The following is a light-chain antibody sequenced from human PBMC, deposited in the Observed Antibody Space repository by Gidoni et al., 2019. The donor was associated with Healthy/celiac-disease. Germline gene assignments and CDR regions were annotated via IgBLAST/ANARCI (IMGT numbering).Light chain of an antibody. CDR3: QQYNNWPLWT. V-gene: IGKV3-15*01. Sequence: EIVMTQSPATLSVSPGERATLACRASQSVSSNFAWYQQKPGKATRLLILGVSPRATGIPARFSGSGSGTEFTLTISSLQSEDFAVYYCQQYNNWPLWTFGQGTKVEIK. CDR1: QSVSSN. J-gene: IGKJ1*01. CDR2: GVS.